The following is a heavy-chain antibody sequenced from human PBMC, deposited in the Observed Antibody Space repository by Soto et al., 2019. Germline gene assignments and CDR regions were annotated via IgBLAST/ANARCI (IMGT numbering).Heavy chain of an antibody. Sequence: PGGSLRLSCAASGFSFNTYAMHWVRQAPGKGLEWVAVISYDGSNKYYADSVKGRFTISGDNSKNTLYLQMNSLRAEDTAVYYCAREYCSSTSCYMRGWFDPWGQGTLVTVSS. V-gene: IGHV3-30-3*01. CDR1: GFSFNTYA. D-gene: IGHD2-2*02. CDR2: ISYDGSNK. J-gene: IGHJ5*02. CDR3: AREYCSSTSCYMRGWFDP.